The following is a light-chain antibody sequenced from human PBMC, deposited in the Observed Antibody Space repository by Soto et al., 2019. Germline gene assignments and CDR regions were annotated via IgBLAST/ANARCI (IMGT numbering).Light chain of an antibody. CDR1: QSVSSSY. V-gene: IGKV3-20*01. Sequence: EIVLTQSPGTLSLSPGERATLSCRASQSVSSSYLAWYQQKPGQAPRLLIYGASNMATGIPDRFSGSGSGTDFTLTISGLEHEDFAVYYCQQYGSSPPLTFGGGTKVEIK. CDR2: GAS. CDR3: QQYGSSPPLT. J-gene: IGKJ4*01.